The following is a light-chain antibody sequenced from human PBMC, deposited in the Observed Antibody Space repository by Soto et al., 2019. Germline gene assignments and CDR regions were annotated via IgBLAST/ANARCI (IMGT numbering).Light chain of an antibody. CDR1: QRISNS. J-gene: IGKJ2*01. CDR3: QQSYSSPQMYT. CDR2: AAS. Sequence: DIQMTQSPSSLSASVGDRVTITCRASQRISNSLNWYQQKPGKAPDLLIYAASNLQSGVPSRFSGSGSGTEFNLTISSLQPEDFATYYCQQSYSSPQMYTFGQGTKLEIK. V-gene: IGKV1-39*01.